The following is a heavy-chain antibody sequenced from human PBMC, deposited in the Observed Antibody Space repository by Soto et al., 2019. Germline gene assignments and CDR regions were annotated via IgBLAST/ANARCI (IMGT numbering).Heavy chain of an antibody. D-gene: IGHD4-17*01. V-gene: IGHV5-10-1*01. J-gene: IGHJ6*02. CDR1: GYSFAGYW. CDR2: IDPSDSQT. Sequence: GESLKISCKGSGYSFAGYWITWVRQKPGKGLEWMGRIDPSDSQTYYSPSFRGHVTISVTKSITTVFLQWSSLRASDTAMYYCARITTVTTYYYYGMDVWGQGTTVTVSS. CDR3: ARITTVTTYYYYGMDV.